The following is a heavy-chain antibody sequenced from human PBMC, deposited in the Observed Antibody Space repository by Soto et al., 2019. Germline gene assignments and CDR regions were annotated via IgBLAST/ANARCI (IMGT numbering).Heavy chain of an antibody. V-gene: IGHV3-66*01. J-gene: IGHJ4*02. CDR2: IYSGGST. Sequence: GGSLRLSCAASGFTVSSNYMSWVRQAPGKGLEWVSVIYSGGSTYYADSVKGRFTISRDNSKNTLYLQMNSLRAEDTAVYYCARDRGLVAVAGETPGFDYWGQGTLVTVSS. CDR1: GFTVSSNY. D-gene: IGHD6-19*01. CDR3: ARDRGLVAVAGETPGFDY.